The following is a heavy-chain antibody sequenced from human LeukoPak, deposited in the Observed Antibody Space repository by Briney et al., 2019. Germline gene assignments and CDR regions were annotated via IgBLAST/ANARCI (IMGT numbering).Heavy chain of an antibody. Sequence: GGSLRLSCVVSGFTFSSYSMNWVRQAPGKGLEWVSSISSSSSYIYYVDSVKGRFTISRDNAKNSLYLQMNSLRAEDTAVYYCARAEVTTPYFDYWGQGTLVTVSS. CDR2: ISSSSSYI. V-gene: IGHV3-21*01. J-gene: IGHJ4*02. CDR1: GFTFSSYS. CDR3: ARAEVTTPYFDY. D-gene: IGHD4-17*01.